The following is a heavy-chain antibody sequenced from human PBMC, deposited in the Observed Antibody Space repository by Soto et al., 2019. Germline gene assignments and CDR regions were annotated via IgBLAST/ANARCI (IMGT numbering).Heavy chain of an antibody. CDR1: GFTFSSYA. J-gene: IGHJ4*02. CDR2: ISYDGSNK. D-gene: IGHD3-3*01. Sequence: GGSLRLSCAASGFTFSSYAMHWVRQAPGKGLEWVAVISYDGSNKYYADSVKGRFTISRDNSKNTLYLQMNSLRAEDTAVYYCARADLWSGYYDYWGQGTLVTVSS. CDR3: ARADLWSGYYDY. V-gene: IGHV3-30*04.